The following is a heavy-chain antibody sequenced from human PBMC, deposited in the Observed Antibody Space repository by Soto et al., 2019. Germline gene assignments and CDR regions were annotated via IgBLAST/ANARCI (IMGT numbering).Heavy chain of an antibody. CDR1: GGSIRSNNW. CDR2: IFHSGST. V-gene: IGHV4-4*02. CDR3: ARVYSGSYSDS. Sequence: QVQLQESGPGLLKPSGTLALACAVSGGSIRSNNWWSWVRQPPGKGLEWIGEIFHSGSTNYNPSLKTRVTISVDKSKNQFSLKLSSVTAADTAVYYCARVYSGSYSDSWGQGTLVTVSS. D-gene: IGHD1-26*01. J-gene: IGHJ4*02.